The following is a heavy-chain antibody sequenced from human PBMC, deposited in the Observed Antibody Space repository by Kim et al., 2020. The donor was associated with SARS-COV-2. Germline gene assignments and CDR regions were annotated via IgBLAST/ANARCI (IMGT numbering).Heavy chain of an antibody. V-gene: IGHV3-64D*06. Sequence: GGSLRLSCSASGFTFSSYAMHWVRQAPGKGLEYVSAISSNGGSTYYADSVKGRFTISRDNSKNTLYLQMSSLRAEDTAVYYCVISLSFVTMIVVPLGVFDYWGQGTLVTVSS. J-gene: IGHJ4*02. CDR1: GFTFSSYA. D-gene: IGHD3-22*01. CDR3: VISLSFVTMIVVPLGVFDY. CDR2: ISSNGGST.